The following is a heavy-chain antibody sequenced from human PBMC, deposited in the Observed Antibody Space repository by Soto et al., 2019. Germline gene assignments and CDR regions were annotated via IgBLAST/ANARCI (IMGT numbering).Heavy chain of an antibody. CDR1: GYRFTSYW. CDR3: ARMESSGLGIDY. Sequence: EVQLVQSGAEVKKPGGSLKISCKGFGYRFTSYWIAWVRQMPGKGLEWMGFIYPGDSDTRYSPPFQGQVTISADKSISSAYLQWSSLKASDTAMYYCARMESSGLGIDYWGQGTLVTVSS. J-gene: IGHJ4*02. V-gene: IGHV5-51*01. CDR2: IYPGDSDT. D-gene: IGHD3-22*01.